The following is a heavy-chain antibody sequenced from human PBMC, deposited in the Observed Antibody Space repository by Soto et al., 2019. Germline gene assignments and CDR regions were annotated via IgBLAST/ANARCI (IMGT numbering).Heavy chain of an antibody. V-gene: IGHV3-53*01. D-gene: IGHD3-10*01. Sequence: EVQLVESGGGLIQPGGSLRLSCAVSGFTVSNNYMSWVRQAPGKGLEGVSVIYSGGYTAYGDSVKGRFTISRDNSKNPLFLQMNRRGAAAPAVYYWAPHPGGGGYWGQGTLVTVSS. J-gene: IGHJ4*02. CDR3: APHPGGGGY. CDR1: GFTVSNNY. CDR2: IYSGGYT.